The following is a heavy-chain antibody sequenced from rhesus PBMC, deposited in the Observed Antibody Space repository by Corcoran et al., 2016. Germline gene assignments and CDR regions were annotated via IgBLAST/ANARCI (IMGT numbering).Heavy chain of an antibody. CDR1: GYTFPAYS. J-gene: IGHJ4*01. Sequence: QVPLVQSGAEVKTPGSSVKVSCKASGYTFPAYSIPWFRQAPCKGLEGMGEINPKTGGTNYAQKFQGRVTMTRDTSTSTAYMELSSLRSEDTAVYYCARDRGIAAAFDYWGQGVLVTVSS. D-gene: IGHD6-43*01. V-gene: IGHV1-138*01. CDR2: INPKTGGT. CDR3: ARDRGIAAAFDY.